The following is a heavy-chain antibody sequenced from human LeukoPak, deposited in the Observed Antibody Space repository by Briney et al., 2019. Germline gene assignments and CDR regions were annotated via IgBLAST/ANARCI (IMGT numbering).Heavy chain of an antibody. CDR2: ISGSGGST. Sequence: GGSLRLSCAASGFSFTSYAMSWVRQAPGKGLEWVSTISGSGGSTFYADSVRGRFTISRDNSKNTLYMQMNSLRVEDTAVYYCAKDRGWLVDYWGQGTLVTVSS. D-gene: IGHD3-22*01. CDR3: AKDRGWLVDY. V-gene: IGHV3-23*01. J-gene: IGHJ4*02. CDR1: GFSFTSYA.